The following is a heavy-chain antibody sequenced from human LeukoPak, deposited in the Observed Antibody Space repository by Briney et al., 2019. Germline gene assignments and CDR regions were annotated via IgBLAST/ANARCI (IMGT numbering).Heavy chain of an antibody. CDR3: AKGVPAGSTYYYYAMDV. D-gene: IGHD2-2*01. J-gene: IGHJ6*02. Sequence: GRSLRLSCAASGFTFDDYGMHWVRQTPGKGLEWVSGISWNSGSIGYADSVKGRVTISRDNAKNSLYLQMNSLRPEDTALYYCAKGVPAGSTYYYYAMDVWGQGTTVTVSS. V-gene: IGHV3-9*01. CDR1: GFTFDDYG. CDR2: ISWNSGSI.